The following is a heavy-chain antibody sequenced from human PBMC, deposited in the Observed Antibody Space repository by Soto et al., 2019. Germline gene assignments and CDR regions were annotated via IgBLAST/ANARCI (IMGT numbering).Heavy chain of an antibody. D-gene: IGHD6-19*01. CDR3: TRARQYSSRWPDAFDN. J-gene: IGHJ3*02. V-gene: IGHV3-49*03. Sequence: GGSLRLSCTASGFTFGDYAMSWFRQAPGKGLEWVGFIRSKAYGGTTEYAASVKGRFTISRDDSKSIAYLQMNSLKTEDTAVYYCTRARQYSSRWPDAFDNWGQGTMVTVSS. CDR1: GFTFGDYA. CDR2: IRSKAYGGTT.